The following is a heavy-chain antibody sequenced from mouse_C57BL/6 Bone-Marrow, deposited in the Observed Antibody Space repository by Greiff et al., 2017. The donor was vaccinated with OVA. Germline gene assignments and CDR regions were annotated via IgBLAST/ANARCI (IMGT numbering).Heavy chain of an antibody. J-gene: IGHJ1*03. V-gene: IGHV1-15*01. CDR2: IDPETGGT. CDR1: GYTFTDYE. D-gene: IGHD4-1*01. Sequence: VQLQESGAELVRPGASVTLSCKASGYTFTDYEMHWVKQTPVHGLAWIGAIDPETGGTAYNQKFKGKAILTADKSSSTAYMELRSLTSEDSAGYYCTRQDWDWYFDVWGTGTTVTVSS. CDR3: TRQDWDWYFDV.